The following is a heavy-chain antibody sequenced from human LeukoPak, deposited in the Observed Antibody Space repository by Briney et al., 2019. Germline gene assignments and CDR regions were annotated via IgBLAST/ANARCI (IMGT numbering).Heavy chain of an antibody. J-gene: IGHJ4*02. Sequence: GGSLRLSCAASGFTVSSNYMSWVRQAPGKGLEWVSSISSGSSYIYYADSVKGRFTISRDNAKNSLYLQMNSLRAEDTAVYYCAGDLTVTKYVDYWGQGTLVTVSS. D-gene: IGHD4-17*01. V-gene: IGHV3-21*01. CDR3: AGDLTVTKYVDY. CDR2: ISSGSSYI. CDR1: GFTVSSNY.